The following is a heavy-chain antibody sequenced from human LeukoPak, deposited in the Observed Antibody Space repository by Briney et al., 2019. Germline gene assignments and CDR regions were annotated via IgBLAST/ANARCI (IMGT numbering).Heavy chain of an antibody. CDR2: ISDADGSIT. CDR1: GFTLSSYW. J-gene: IGHJ4*02. CDR3: ARDLSGYSYY. D-gene: IGHD2-15*01. V-gene: IGHV3-74*01. Sequence: GGSLRLSCAASGFTLSSYWLHWVRQAPGKGLVWVSRISDADGSITDYADSVRGRFTISRDTAKNTLYLEMNSLGAEDTAVYYCARDLSGYSYYWGQGTLVTVSS.